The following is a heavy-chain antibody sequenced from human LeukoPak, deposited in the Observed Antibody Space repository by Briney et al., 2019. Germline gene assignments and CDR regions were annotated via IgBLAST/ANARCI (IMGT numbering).Heavy chain of an antibody. CDR3: ARTFAVAGTSWFDP. J-gene: IGHJ5*02. Sequence: GSLRLSCAASGFTCSTYAMNWVRQVPGKGLEWIGEINHSGSTNYNPSLKSRVTISVDTSKNQFSLKLSSVTAADTAVYYCARTFAVAGTSWFDPWGQGTLVTVSS. V-gene: IGHV4-34*01. CDR1: GFTCSTYA. CDR2: INHSGST. D-gene: IGHD6-19*01.